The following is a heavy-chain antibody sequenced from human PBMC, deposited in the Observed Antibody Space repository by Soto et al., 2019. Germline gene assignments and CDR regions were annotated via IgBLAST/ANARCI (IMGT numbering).Heavy chain of an antibody. CDR1: GFTFSTYA. D-gene: IGHD2-2*01. CDR3: GPLCRYCSTTTPS. V-gene: IGHV3-23*01. J-gene: IGHJ4*02. CDR2: ISGNGGDYT. Sequence: EVQLLESGGGLVQPGGSLRLSCAASGFTFSTYAMSWVRQSPRKGLEWVSAISGNGGDYTYYADSVKGRFTISRDNSKNTLYLQMNSLRAEDTAVYYCGPLCRYCSTTTPSWGQGTLVTVSS.